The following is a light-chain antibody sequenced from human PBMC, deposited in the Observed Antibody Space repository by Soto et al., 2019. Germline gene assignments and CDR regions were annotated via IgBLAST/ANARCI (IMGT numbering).Light chain of an antibody. V-gene: IGKV3-20*01. CDR2: GAS. CDR3: QQYGSSPRT. Sequence: ESVLTQSPGTLSLSPGERATLSCRASQSVSSNSLAWYQQKPGQAPRLLIYGASSRATGIPDRFSGSGSGTDFTLTISRLEPEDFAVYYCQQYGSSPRTFGQGTKVDI. CDR1: QSVSSNS. J-gene: IGKJ1*01.